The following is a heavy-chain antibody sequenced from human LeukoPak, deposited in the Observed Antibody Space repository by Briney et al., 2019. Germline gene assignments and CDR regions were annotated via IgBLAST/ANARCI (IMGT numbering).Heavy chain of an antibody. CDR3: AAQDVNWFDP. D-gene: IGHD2-15*01. Sequence: SETLSLTCTVSGGSISSGGYYWSWIRQHPGKGLEWIGYIYYSGSTYYNSSLKSRVTISVDTSKNQFSLKLSSVTAADTAVYYCAAQDVNWFDPWGQGTLVTVSS. V-gene: IGHV4-31*03. CDR2: IYYSGST. CDR1: GGSISSGGYY. J-gene: IGHJ5*02.